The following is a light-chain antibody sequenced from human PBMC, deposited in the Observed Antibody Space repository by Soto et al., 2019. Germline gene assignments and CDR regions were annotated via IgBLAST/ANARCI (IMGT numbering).Light chain of an antibody. Sequence: QSALTQPPSASGSPGQSVTISCTGTSSDVGGYNYVSWYQQHPGKAPKLMIYEVSKRPSGVPDRFSGSKSGNTASLTVSRLQAEDEADYYCSSYAGSNNLVFGGGTNLTVL. V-gene: IGLV2-8*01. J-gene: IGLJ2*01. CDR2: EVS. CDR1: SSDVGGYNY. CDR3: SSYAGSNNLV.